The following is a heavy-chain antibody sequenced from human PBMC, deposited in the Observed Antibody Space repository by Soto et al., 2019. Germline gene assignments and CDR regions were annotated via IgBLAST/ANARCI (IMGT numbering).Heavy chain of an antibody. Sequence: QVQLQESGPGLVKPSQPLSLTCTVSGGSISSGVYYWSWIRQHPGKGLEWIGHIYYSGSSYYNPSLKSRVSISVDTSKNQFSLKLSSVTAADTAVYYCARGMMRDFSGLSNDYWGQGTLVTVSS. CDR3: ARGMMRDFSGLSNDY. J-gene: IGHJ4*02. CDR1: GGSISSGVYY. D-gene: IGHD3-16*01. CDR2: IYYSGSS. V-gene: IGHV4-31*03.